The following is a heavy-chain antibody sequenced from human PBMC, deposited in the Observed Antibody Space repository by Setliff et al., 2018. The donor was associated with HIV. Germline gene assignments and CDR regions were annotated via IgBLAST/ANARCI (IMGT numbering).Heavy chain of an antibody. D-gene: IGHD3-10*01. CDR2: IYTSGST. Sequence: PSETLSLTCTVSGGSISSGSYYWSWIRQPAGKGLEWIGHIYTSGSTNYNPSLKSRVTISVDTSKNQFSLKLSSVTAADTAVYYCARDQGHGSGRSYYYYYMDVWGKGTTVT. CDR3: ARDQGHGSGRSYYYYYMDV. V-gene: IGHV4-61*09. CDR1: GGSISSGSYY. J-gene: IGHJ6*03.